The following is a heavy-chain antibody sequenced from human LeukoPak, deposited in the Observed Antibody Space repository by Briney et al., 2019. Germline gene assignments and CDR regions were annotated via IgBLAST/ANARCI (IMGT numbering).Heavy chain of an antibody. D-gene: IGHD3-16*01. CDR1: GFTFSSHA. V-gene: IGHV3-30-3*01. J-gene: IGHJ6*03. CDR2: ISYDGSNK. CDR3: ARDFVLDV. Sequence: GRSLRLSCAASGFTFSSHAMHWVRQAPGKGLEWVAVISYDGSNKYYADSVKGRFTISRDNSKNTLYLQMNSLRAEDTAVYYCARDFVLDVWGKGTTVTVSS.